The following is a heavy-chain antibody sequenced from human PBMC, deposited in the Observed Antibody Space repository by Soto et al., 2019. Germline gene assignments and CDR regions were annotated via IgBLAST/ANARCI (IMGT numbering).Heavy chain of an antibody. D-gene: IGHD2-8*01. V-gene: IGHV4-30-4*01. CDR2: SHYSGST. CDR1: GASISSSDYY. CDR3: AREIRYCSNVGCSSSGMDV. Sequence: QVQLQESGPGLVKPSQTLSLTCTVSGASISSSDYYWSWIRQPPGKGLEWIGYSHYSGSTFYNPSIKSRVTISLDTSKNQFSLRLGSVAATDTAVYFCAREIRYCSNVGCSSSGMDVWGQGTTVTVSS. J-gene: IGHJ6*02.